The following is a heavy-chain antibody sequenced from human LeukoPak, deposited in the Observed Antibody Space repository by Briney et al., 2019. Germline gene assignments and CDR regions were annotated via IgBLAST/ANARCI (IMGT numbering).Heavy chain of an antibody. D-gene: IGHD5-12*01. CDR2: IWYDGSNQ. J-gene: IGHJ4*02. CDR3: ARDHGYSGYDYYFDY. CDR1: GFTFSTYV. Sequence: GGSLRLSCAASGFTFSTYVMHWVRQTPGKGLEWMAVIWYDGSNQNYADSVKGRFTISRDNSKNTLYLQMNSLRAEDTAVYYCARDHGYSGYDYYFDYWGQGTLVTVSS. V-gene: IGHV3-33*01.